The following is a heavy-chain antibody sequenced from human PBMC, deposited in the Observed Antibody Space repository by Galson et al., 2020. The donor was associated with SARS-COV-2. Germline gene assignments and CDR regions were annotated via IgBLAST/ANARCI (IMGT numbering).Heavy chain of an antibody. D-gene: IGHD2-2*02. J-gene: IGHJ6*02. CDR3: ARKPGLGIVGVPAAIRDYGMDV. Sequence: ASVKVSCKASGYTFTSYAMNWVRQAPGQGLEWMGWINTNTGNPTYAQGFTGRFVFSLDTSVSTAYLQISSLKAEDTAVYYCARKPGLGIVGVPAAIRDYGMDVWGQGTTVTVSS. CDR2: INTNTGNP. CDR1: GYTFTSYA. V-gene: IGHV7-4-1*02.